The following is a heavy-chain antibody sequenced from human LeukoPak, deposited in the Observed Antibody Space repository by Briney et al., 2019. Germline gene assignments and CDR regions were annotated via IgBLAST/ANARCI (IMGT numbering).Heavy chain of an antibody. D-gene: IGHD5-24*01. CDR2: IYYSGST. J-gene: IGHJ4*02. Sequence: SETLSLTCTVSGGSIRSYYWSWIRQPPGKGLEWIGYIYYSGSTNYNPSLKSRLTISVDTSKNQFSLKLSSVTAADTAVYYCARQRDALYYFDYWGRGTLVTVSS. CDR1: GGSIRSYY. CDR3: ARQRDALYYFDY. V-gene: IGHV4-59*08.